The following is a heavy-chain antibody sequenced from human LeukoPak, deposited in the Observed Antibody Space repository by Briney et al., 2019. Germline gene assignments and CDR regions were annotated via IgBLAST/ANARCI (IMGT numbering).Heavy chain of an antibody. D-gene: IGHD6-19*01. CDR3: ARLAVAGTFSWYDP. CDR1: EFTFSSYS. Sequence: GGSLRLSCAASEFTFSSYSMHWLRQAPGKGLEYVASISNNGGSTYYADSVKGRFTVSRDNSKNTLYLQMGSLRGEDMAMYYCARLAVAGTFSWYDPWGQGTLVTVSS. V-gene: IGHV3-64*02. J-gene: IGHJ5*02. CDR2: ISNNGGST.